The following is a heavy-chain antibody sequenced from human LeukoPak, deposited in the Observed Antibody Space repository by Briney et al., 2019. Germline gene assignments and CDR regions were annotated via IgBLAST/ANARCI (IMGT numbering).Heavy chain of an antibody. CDR3: AKGGSSGYYSYFDY. D-gene: IGHD3-22*01. Sequence: PGRSLRLSCAASGFTFSSYGMHWVRQGPGKGLEWVAVISYDGSNKYYADSVKGRFTISRDNSKNTLYLQMNSLRAEDTAVYYCAKGGSSGYYSYFDYWGQGTLVTVSS. V-gene: IGHV3-30*18. J-gene: IGHJ4*02. CDR1: GFTFSSYG. CDR2: ISYDGSNK.